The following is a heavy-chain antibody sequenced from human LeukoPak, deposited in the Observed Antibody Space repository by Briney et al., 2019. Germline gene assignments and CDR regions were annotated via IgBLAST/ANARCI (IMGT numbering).Heavy chain of an antibody. Sequence: VSXXXSXXXFTXYYMXWVRQAPGQGLEWMGWINPNSGGTNYAQKFQGRVTMTRDTSISTAYMELSRLRSDDTAVYYCARQSVDIVVVPAAIGYMXVWGXXT. CDR1: XXXFTXYY. CDR2: INPNSGGT. J-gene: IGHJ6*03. V-gene: IGHV1-2*02. D-gene: IGHD2-2*02. CDR3: ARQSVDIVVVPAAIGYMXV.